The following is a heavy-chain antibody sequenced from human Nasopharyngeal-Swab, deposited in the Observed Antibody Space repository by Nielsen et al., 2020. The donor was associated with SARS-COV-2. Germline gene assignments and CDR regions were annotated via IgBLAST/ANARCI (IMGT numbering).Heavy chain of an antibody. V-gene: IGHV1-69*13. CDR1: GGTFSSYA. CDR3: ARAHYRFLEWLPY. CDR2: IIPIFGTA. Sequence: SVKVSCKASGGTFSSYAISWVRQAPGQGLEWMGGIIPIFGTANYAQKFQGRVTITADESTNTAYMELSSLRSEDTAVYYCARAHYRFLEWLPYWGQGTLVTVSS. D-gene: IGHD3-3*01. J-gene: IGHJ4*02.